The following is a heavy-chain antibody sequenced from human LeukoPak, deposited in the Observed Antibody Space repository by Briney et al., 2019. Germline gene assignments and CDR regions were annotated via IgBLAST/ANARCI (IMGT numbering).Heavy chain of an antibody. Sequence: GGSLRLFLAASGFSFTSPWIGWVRQASGKGLEWVASIEQDGSEKYYVDSVKGRFTISRDNAKNSLFLQMNSLRAEDTAVYYCAKGHTSLAPGGQGALVTVSS. CDR1: GFSFTSPW. CDR3: AKGHTSLAP. CDR2: IEQDGSEK. J-gene: IGHJ4*02. D-gene: IGHD5-18*01. V-gene: IGHV3-7*01.